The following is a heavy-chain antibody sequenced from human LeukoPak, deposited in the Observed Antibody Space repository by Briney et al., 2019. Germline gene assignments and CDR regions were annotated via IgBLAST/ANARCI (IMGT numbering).Heavy chain of an antibody. CDR2: ISASNGNR. J-gene: IGHJ4*02. V-gene: IGHV1-18*01. Sequence: ASVKVSCKASGYTFTSYGISWVRQAPGQGLEWMGWISASNGNRNYAQNLQGRVTMTTDTSTSTAYMELRSLRSDDTAVYYCARTYSSYSSSSEFDCWGQGTLVTVSS. CDR3: ARTYSSYSSSSEFDC. D-gene: IGHD6-13*01. CDR1: GYTFTSYG.